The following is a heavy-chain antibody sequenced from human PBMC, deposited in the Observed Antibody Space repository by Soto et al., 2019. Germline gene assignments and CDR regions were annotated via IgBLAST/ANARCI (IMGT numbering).Heavy chain of an antibody. V-gene: IGHV3-30*04. CDR2: ISYDGSNK. Sequence: LSLSCAASGFTFSSYAMHWVRQAPGKGLEWVAVISYDGSNKYYADSVKGRFTISRDNAKNSLYLQMNSLRDEDTAVYYCARDPSQGIAALGLFDYWGQGTLVTVSS. D-gene: IGHD6-13*01. CDR3: ARDPSQGIAALGLFDY. CDR1: GFTFSSYA. J-gene: IGHJ4*02.